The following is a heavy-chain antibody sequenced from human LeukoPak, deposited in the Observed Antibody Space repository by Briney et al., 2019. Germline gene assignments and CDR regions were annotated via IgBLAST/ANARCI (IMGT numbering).Heavy chain of an antibody. Sequence: SETLSLTYTFSGGSTSSYYWSWIRQPPGGGRDWIEYIYYSGSTNYNPSLKSRVTISVDTSKNQFSLKLSSVTAADTAVYYCARGALTGHRFPYYYYGMDVWGQGTTVTVSS. CDR1: GGSTSSYY. CDR2: IYYSGST. J-gene: IGHJ6*02. D-gene: IGHD1-20*01. CDR3: ARGALTGHRFPYYYYGMDV. V-gene: IGHV4-59*01.